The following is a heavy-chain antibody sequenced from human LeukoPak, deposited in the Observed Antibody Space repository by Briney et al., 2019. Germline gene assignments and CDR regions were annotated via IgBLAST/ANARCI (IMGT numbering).Heavy chain of an antibody. J-gene: IGHJ4*02. CDR2: LYIDGST. D-gene: IGHD2-2*01. CDR3: ARDQLMETSSG. V-gene: IGHV3-53*01. CDR1: GFTVSGTY. Sequence: GGPLRLACAASGFTVSGTYMSWVRQAPGKGLEWVSVLYIDGSTYYADSVKGRFTISRDNSKNTLYLQMNRLRAEDTAIYYCARDQLMETSSGWGQGTVVTVSS.